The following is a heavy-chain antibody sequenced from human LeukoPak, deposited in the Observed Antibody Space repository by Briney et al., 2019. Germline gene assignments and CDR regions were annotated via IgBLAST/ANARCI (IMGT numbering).Heavy chain of an antibody. V-gene: IGHV4-59*01. CDR1: GDSINNYF. CDR2: MHNGVHT. CDR3: AATIRRDYGDTNLDY. J-gene: IGHJ4*02. D-gene: IGHD4/OR15-4a*01. Sequence: SETLSLTCTVPGDSINNYFWSWLRQPPGKGLEWIGYMHNGVHTNYNPSLKSRVTISGDTSKNQLSLKLTSVTAADTAVYYCAATIRRDYGDTNLDYWGQGTLVTVSS.